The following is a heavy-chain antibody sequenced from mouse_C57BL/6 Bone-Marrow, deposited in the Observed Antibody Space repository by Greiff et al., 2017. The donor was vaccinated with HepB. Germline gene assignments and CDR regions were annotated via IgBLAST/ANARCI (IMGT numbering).Heavy chain of an antibody. J-gene: IGHJ4*01. V-gene: IGHV14-4*01. CDR1: GFNIKDDY. D-gene: IGHD2-1*01. CDR2: IDPENGDT. CDR3: TNGTPYCYAMDY. Sequence: EVKLMESGAELVRPGASVKLSCTASGFNIKDDYMHWVKQRPEQGLEWIGWIDPENGDTEYASKFQGKATITADTSSNTAYLQLSSLTSEDTAVYYCTNGTPYCYAMDYWGQGTSVTVSS.